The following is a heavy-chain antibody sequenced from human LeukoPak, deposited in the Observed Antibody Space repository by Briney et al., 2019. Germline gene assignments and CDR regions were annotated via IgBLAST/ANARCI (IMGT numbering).Heavy chain of an antibody. V-gene: IGHV4-34*01. D-gene: IGHD2-2*01. CDR2: INHSGST. J-gene: IGHJ4*02. Sequence: PSETLSLTCAVYGGSFSGYYWSWIRQPPGKGLEWIGEINHSGSTNYNPSLKSRVTISVDTSKNQFSLKLSSVTAADTAVYYCARGXXXWDPXYQLLXXGXYYFDYWGQGTLVTVSS. CDR3: ARGXXXWDPXYQLLXXGXYYFDY. CDR1: GGSFSGYY.